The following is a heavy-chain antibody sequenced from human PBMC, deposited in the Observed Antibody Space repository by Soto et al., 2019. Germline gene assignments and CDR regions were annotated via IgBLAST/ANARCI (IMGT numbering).Heavy chain of an antibody. V-gene: IGHV3-48*01. CDR3: ARHPERIAELGWFAP. D-gene: IGHD6-13*01. Sequence: GGSLRLSCAASGFTFSSYSMNWVRQAPGKGLGWVSYISSSSSTIYYADSVKGRFTISRDNAKNSLYLQMNGLRAEDTAVYYCARHPERIAELGWFAPWGQGTLVTVSS. CDR1: GFTFSSYS. CDR2: ISSSSSTI. J-gene: IGHJ5*02.